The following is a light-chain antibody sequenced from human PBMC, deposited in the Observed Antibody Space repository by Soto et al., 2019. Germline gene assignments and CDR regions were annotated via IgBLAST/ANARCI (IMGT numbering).Light chain of an antibody. CDR2: ATN. Sequence: QTVVTQEPSFSVSPGETVTLNCGLNSGSVSTSYYPGWYQQTPGQAPRTLIYATNKRSSGVPDRFSGSILGNKAALTITGAQADDESDYYCVLYMVSDIVVFGGGTQLTVL. J-gene: IGLJ2*01. CDR1: SGSVSTSYY. CDR3: VLYMVSDIVV. V-gene: IGLV8-61*01.